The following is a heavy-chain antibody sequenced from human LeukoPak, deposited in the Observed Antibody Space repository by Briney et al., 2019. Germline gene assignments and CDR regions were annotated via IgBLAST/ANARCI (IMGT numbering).Heavy chain of an antibody. CDR2: ISGSGGST. CDR3: AKGVAGRVNRGTLYDY. Sequence: GGSLRLSCAASGFTFSSYAMSWVRQAPGKGLEWVSAISGSGGSTYYADSVKGRFTISRDNSKNTLYLQMNSLRAEDTAVYYCAKGVAGRVNRGTLYDYWGQGTLVTVSS. V-gene: IGHV3-23*01. J-gene: IGHJ4*02. D-gene: IGHD2-15*01. CDR1: GFTFSSYA.